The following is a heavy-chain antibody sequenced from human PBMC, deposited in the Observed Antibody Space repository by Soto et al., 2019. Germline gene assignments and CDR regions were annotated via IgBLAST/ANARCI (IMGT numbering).Heavy chain of an antibody. CDR3: ARESGYCSVDSVNHYLDY. D-gene: IGHD2-15*01. CDR2: IKFDGTGI. V-gene: IGHV3-7*01. J-gene: IGHJ4*02. CDR1: GFPFGVYW. Sequence: EVHLVESGGKLVQPGGSLRLSCVASGFPFGVYWMSWVRQAPGEGLEWVARIKFDGTGIQFADSVRGRFTISRDNAATSLYLQLNSLRSKDMAVYYFARESGYCSVDSVNHYLDYWGLGALGNVSS.